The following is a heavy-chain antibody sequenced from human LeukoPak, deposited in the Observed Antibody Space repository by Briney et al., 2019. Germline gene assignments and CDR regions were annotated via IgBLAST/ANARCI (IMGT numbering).Heavy chain of an antibody. V-gene: IGHV5-51*01. CDR2: IYPGDSDT. J-gene: IGHJ4*02. Sequence: GESLKISCKGSGYSFTTYWIGWVRQMPGKGLEWMGIIYPGDSDTTYSPSFQGQVTISADKSISTAYLQWRSLKASDTAIYYCARHVLPSITATGFNFWGQGPLVTVSS. CDR1: GYSFTTYW. D-gene: IGHD6-13*01. CDR3: ARHVLPSITATGFNF.